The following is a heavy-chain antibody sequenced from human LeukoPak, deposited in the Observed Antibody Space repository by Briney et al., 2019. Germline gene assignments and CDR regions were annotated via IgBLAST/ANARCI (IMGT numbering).Heavy chain of an antibody. Sequence: SASMKLTCNASGGTFSSHYRSWIRQPPGKGLEWIGYINYSGSTTYNPSLKSRVTISVDTSMSQFSLKLSSVIAADRAVYYCARGYSTGWYGGFDFWGQGTLVTVSS. CDR1: GGTFSSHY. V-gene: IGHV4-59*08. CDR3: ARGYSTGWYGGFDF. D-gene: IGHD6-19*01. CDR2: INYSGST. J-gene: IGHJ4*02.